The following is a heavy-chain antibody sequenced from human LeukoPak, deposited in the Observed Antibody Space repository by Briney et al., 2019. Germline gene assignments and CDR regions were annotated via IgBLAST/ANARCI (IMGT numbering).Heavy chain of an antibody. CDR3: AKELVYDFWSGYPPDYYYYYMDV. J-gene: IGHJ6*03. CDR2: IWYDGSNK. CDR1: GFTFSSYG. Sequence: PGRSLRLSCAASGFTFSSYGMHWVRQAPGKGLEWVAVIWYDGSNKYYADSAKGRFTISRDNSKNTLYLQMNSLRAEDTAVYYCAKELVYDFWSGYPPDYYYYYMDVWGKGTTVTVSS. V-gene: IGHV3-33*06. D-gene: IGHD3-3*01.